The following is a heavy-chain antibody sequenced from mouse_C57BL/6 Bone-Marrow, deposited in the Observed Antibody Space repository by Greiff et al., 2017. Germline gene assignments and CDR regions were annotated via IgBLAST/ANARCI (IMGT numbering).Heavy chain of an antibody. CDR2: IDPNSGGT. J-gene: IGHJ2*01. D-gene: IGHD1-1*01. Sequence: QVQLQQPGAELVKPGASVKLSCKASGYTFTSYWMHWVKQRPGRGLELIGRIDPNSGGTKYNEKFKSKATLTVDKPSSTAYMQLSSLTSEDSAVYYCARGGLLLRWPYYFDYWGQGTTLTVSS. CDR1: GYTFTSYW. V-gene: IGHV1-72*01. CDR3: ARGGLLLRWPYYFDY.